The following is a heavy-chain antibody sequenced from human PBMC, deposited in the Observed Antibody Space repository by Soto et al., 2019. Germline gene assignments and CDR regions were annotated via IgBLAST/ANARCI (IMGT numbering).Heavy chain of an antibody. Sequence: QITLKESGPTLVKPTKTLTLTCPVSGLSRTSSGVCVCLLRQPPGWSLEWLAAIYWNADRRRSPSLESSLTITKDTYKNQLVLTMTTMDPVDTATYYCIYSLSPYDYHGLDVLVQGTTVTVS. CDR1: GLSRTSSGVC. J-gene: IGHJ6*02. CDR2: IYWNADR. D-gene: IGHD3-16*01. CDR3: IYSLSPYDYHGLDV. V-gene: IGHV2-5*01.